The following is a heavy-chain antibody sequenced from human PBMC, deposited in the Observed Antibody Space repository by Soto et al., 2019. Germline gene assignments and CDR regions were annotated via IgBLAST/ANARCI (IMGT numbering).Heavy chain of an antibody. CDR2: IYWNDDK. CDR1: GFSLSTSGVG. CDR3: AHRRGSYVPGDYFDY. D-gene: IGHD1-26*01. V-gene: IGHV2-5*01. Sequence: KESGPTLVKPTQTLTLTCTFSGFSLSTSGVGVGWIRQPPGKALEWLALIYWNDDKRYSPSLKSRLTITKDTSKNQVVLTMTNMDPVDTATYYCAHRRGSYVPGDYFDYWGQGTLVTVSS. J-gene: IGHJ4*02.